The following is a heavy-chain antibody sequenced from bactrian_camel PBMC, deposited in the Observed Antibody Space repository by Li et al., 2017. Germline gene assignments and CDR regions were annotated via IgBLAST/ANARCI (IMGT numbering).Heavy chain of an antibody. D-gene: IGHD2*01. V-gene: IGHV3S1*01. CDR1: GINNRYC. J-gene: IGHJ4*01. Sequence: VQLVESGGGLVQAGGSLRLRCAASGINNRYCMGWFRQAPGKEREGVAALSPGSSTTYYTDSVKGRFTISRDNAKNTVYLQMNRLKSEDTALYYCTTGEWFFVMHKYWGHGTQVTVS. CDR2: LSPGSSTT. CDR3: TTGEWFFVMHKY.